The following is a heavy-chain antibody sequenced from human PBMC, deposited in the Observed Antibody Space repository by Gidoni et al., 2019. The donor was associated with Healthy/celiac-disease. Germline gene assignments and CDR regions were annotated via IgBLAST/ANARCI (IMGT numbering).Heavy chain of an antibody. V-gene: IGHV3-11*01. Sequence: VQLVESGGGLVKPGGFLRLSREASGFTFRDDYMSWIRQASGQGLEWVSYISSSGSTKYYADSVKGRFTISRDNAKNSLYLQMNSLRAEDTAVYYCAREWDYWGHGTLVTVSS. J-gene: IGHJ4*01. CDR1: GFTFRDDY. CDR3: AREWDY. CDR2: ISSSGSTK.